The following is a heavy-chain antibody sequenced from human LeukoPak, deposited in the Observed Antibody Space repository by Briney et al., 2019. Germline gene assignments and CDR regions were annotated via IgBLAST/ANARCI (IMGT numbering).Heavy chain of an antibody. CDR2: IYYTGST. Sequence: PSETLSLTCTVSGGSISGYYWSWIRPPPGKGLEWIGYIYYTGSTNYNPSLKSRVTISVDTSKNQFSLKLNSVTAADTAVYFCARSYSSARSDYWGQGTLVTVSS. CDR3: ARSYSSARSDY. CDR1: GGSISGYY. V-gene: IGHV4-59*01. D-gene: IGHD6-19*01. J-gene: IGHJ4*02.